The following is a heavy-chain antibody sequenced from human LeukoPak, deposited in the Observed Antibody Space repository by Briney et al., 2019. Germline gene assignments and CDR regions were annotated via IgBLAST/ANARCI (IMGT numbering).Heavy chain of an antibody. CDR2: ISAYNGNT. CDR3: ARGRRITMVRGSEIRYYMDV. CDR1: GYTFTSYG. J-gene: IGHJ6*03. V-gene: IGHV1-18*01. Sequence: GASVKASCKASGYTFTSYGISWVRQAPGQGLEWMGWISAYNGNTNYAQKLQGRVTMTTDTSTSTAYMELRSLRSDDTAVYYCARGRRITMVRGSEIRYYMDVWGKGTTVNVSS. D-gene: IGHD3-10*01.